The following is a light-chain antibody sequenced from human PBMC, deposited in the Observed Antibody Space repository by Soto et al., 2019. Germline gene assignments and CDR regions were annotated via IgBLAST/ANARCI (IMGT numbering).Light chain of an antibody. CDR3: QQYNDWPPKIT. V-gene: IGKV3-15*01. CDR1: QSVSSN. J-gene: IGKJ5*01. Sequence: EIVVTQSPATLSVSPGERATLSCSASQSVSSNLAWYQQKPGQAPRLLIFGASTRATGIPARFSGSGSGTEFTLTISSLQSEDFAVYYCQQYNDWPPKITFGQGTRLEIK. CDR2: GAS.